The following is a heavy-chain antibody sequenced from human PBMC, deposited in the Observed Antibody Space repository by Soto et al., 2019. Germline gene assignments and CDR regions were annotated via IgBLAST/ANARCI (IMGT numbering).Heavy chain of an antibody. CDR1: GGSISSGGYY. CDR3: ARDRGDGYCFDY. CDR2: IYYSGST. Sequence: SETLSLTCTVSGGSISSGGYYWSWIRQHPGKGLEWIGYIYYSGSTYYNPSLKSRVTISVDTSKNQFSLKLSSVTAADTAVYYCARDRGDGYCFDYWGQGTLVTVSS. J-gene: IGHJ4*02. D-gene: IGHD2-21*01. V-gene: IGHV4-31*03.